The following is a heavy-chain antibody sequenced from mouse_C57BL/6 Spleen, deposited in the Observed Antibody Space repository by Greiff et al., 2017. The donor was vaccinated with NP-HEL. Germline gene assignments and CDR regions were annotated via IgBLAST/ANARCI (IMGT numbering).Heavy chain of an antibody. V-gene: IGHV5-16*01. D-gene: IGHD1-1*01. CDR2: INYDGSST. J-gene: IGHJ3*01. CDR3: ARGNYYGSSYGGFAY. Sequence: EVKLVESEGGLVQPGSSMKLSCTASGFTFSDYYMAWVRQVPEKGLEWVANINYDGSSTYYLDSLKSRFIISRDNAKNILYLQMSSLKSEDTATYYWARGNYYGSSYGGFAYWGQGTLVTVSA. CDR1: GFTFSDYY.